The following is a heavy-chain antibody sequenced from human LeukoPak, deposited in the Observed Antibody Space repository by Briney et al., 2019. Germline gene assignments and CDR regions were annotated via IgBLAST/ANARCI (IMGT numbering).Heavy chain of an antibody. J-gene: IGHJ4*02. D-gene: IGHD7-27*01. V-gene: IGHV3-23*01. CDR2: ISGSSDNT. Sequence: GRSLRLSCEASGFTFSNYAMSWVRQAPGKGLEWVSPISGSSDNTNYADSVKGRFTISRDNSKNILYLQMNSLTAEDTAVYWCAKDPINWGSIYFDCWGQGTLVTASS. CDR1: GFTFSNYA. CDR3: AKDPINWGSIYFDC.